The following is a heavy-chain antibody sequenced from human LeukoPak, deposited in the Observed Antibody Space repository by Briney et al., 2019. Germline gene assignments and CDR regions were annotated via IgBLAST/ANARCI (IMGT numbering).Heavy chain of an antibody. CDR2: INIDGTTT. D-gene: IGHD1-26*01. J-gene: IGHJ4*02. CDR1: GFTFTRYW. V-gene: IGHV3-74*01. CDR3: ARDSYEVGATFDY. Sequence: KSGGSLRLSCAASGFTFTRYWMHWVRHVPGKGLVWVSRINIDGTTTNYADSVKGRFTVSRDNAKNTLFLQLSSLRVEDTAVYYCARDSYEVGATFDYWGQGTLVTVSS.